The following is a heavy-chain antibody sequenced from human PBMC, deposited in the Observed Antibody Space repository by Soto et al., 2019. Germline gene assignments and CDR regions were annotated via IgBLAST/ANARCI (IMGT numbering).Heavy chain of an antibody. V-gene: IGHV4-34*01. D-gene: IGHD3-10*01. Sequence: SETLSLTCAVYGGSFSGYYWSWIRQPPGKGLEWIGEINHSGSTNYNPSLKSRVTISVDTSKNQFSLKLSSVTAADTAVYYCARGQVSIVRGVIPITSQYYYYYMDVWGKGTTVTVSS. CDR1: GGSFSGYY. J-gene: IGHJ6*03. CDR2: INHSGST. CDR3: ARGQVSIVRGVIPITSQYYYYYMDV.